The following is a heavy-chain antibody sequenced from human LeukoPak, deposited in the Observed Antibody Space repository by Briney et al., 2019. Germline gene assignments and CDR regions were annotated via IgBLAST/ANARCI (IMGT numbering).Heavy chain of an antibody. Sequence: GGSLRLSCEASEFTFSNYGMHWVRQAPGKGLEWLAVISNDGSSRQYRDSVKGRFTVSRDNSKNTLYLQMNSLRAEDTAIYYCASGPYSNSSLDYWGQGTLVTVSS. CDR1: EFTFSNYG. CDR3: ASGPYSNSSLDY. CDR2: ISNDGSSR. J-gene: IGHJ4*02. V-gene: IGHV3-30*03. D-gene: IGHD6-6*01.